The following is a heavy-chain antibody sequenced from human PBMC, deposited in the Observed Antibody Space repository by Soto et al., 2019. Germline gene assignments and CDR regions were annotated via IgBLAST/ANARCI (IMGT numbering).Heavy chain of an antibody. CDR1: GFTFSSYA. Sequence: PGGSLRLSCAASGFTFSSYAMSWVRQAPGKGLEWVSAISGSGGSTYYADSVKGRFTISRDNSKNTLYLQMNSLRAEDTAVYYCAHYGDYDYYYYMDVWGKGTTVTVSS. J-gene: IGHJ6*03. D-gene: IGHD4-17*01. CDR2: ISGSGGST. CDR3: AHYGDYDYYYYMDV. V-gene: IGHV3-23*01.